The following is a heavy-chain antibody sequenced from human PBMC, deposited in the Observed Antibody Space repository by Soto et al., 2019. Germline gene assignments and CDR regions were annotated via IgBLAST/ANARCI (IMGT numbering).Heavy chain of an antibody. D-gene: IGHD3-10*01. Sequence: QVHLVQSGAEVKKPGASVKVSCKASGYTFSTYDISWVRQAPGQGLEWMGWIRVYNGDTDYAQILQGRVTMTTDTSTSTAYMELRSLTSDDTAVYYCARHSGGSGDNYWGQGTLVTVSS. CDR2: IRVYNGDT. V-gene: IGHV1-18*01. CDR3: ARHSGGSGDNY. J-gene: IGHJ4*02. CDR1: GYTFSTYD.